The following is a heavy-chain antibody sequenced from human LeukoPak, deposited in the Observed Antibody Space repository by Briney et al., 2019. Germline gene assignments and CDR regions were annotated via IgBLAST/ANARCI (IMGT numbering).Heavy chain of an antibody. CDR2: ISYDGSNK. CDR3: ARKGRITMIVVVSDAFDI. V-gene: IGHV3-30*03. Sequence: GGSLRLSCVASGFTFSHYGMHWVRQAPGKGLEWVAVISYDGSNKNYADSVKGRFTISRDNSKETLYLQMNSLRAEDTAVYYCARKGRITMIVVVSDAFDIWGQATMVTVSS. J-gene: IGHJ3*02. CDR1: GFTFSHYG. D-gene: IGHD3-22*01.